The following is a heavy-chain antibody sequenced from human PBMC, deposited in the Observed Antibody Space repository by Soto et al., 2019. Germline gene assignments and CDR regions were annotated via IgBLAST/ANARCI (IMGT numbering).Heavy chain of an antibody. Sequence: NPSETLSLTCAVYGGSFSGYYWSWIRQPPGKGLEWIGEINHSGSTNYNPSLKSRVTISVDTSKNRFSLKLSSVTAADTAVYYCARGLVVVAASHNWFDPWGQGTLVTVS. D-gene: IGHD2-15*01. CDR3: ARGLVVVAASHNWFDP. J-gene: IGHJ5*02. CDR2: INHSGST. CDR1: GGSFSGYY. V-gene: IGHV4-34*01.